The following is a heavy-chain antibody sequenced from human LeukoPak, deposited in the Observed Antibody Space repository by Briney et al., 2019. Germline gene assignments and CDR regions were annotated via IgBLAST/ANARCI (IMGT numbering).Heavy chain of an antibody. CDR1: GGSISSGSYY. V-gene: IGHV4-61*02. J-gene: IGHJ6*03. CDR2: IYTSGST. Sequence: PSETLSLTCTVSGGSISSGSYYWSWIRQPAGKGLEWIGRIYTSGSTNYNPSLKSRVTISVDTSKNQFPLKLSSVTAADTAVYYCARGIVVVVAAKTDYYYYYYMDVWGKGTTVTVSS. CDR3: ARGIVVVVAAKTDYYYYYYMDV. D-gene: IGHD2-15*01.